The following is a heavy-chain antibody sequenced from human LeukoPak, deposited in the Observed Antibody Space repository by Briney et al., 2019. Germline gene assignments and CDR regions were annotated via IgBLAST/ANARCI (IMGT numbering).Heavy chain of an antibody. Sequence: GGSLRLSCAASGFTFSSYSMNWVRQAPGKGLEWVSYISSSGTTIYYADSVKGRFTISRDNAKNSLYLQMNSLRAEDTAVYYCARRTVTRDWYFDLWGRGTLVTVSS. D-gene: IGHD4-17*01. CDR2: ISSSGTTI. J-gene: IGHJ2*01. CDR1: GFTFSSYS. CDR3: ARRTVTRDWYFDL. V-gene: IGHV3-48*04.